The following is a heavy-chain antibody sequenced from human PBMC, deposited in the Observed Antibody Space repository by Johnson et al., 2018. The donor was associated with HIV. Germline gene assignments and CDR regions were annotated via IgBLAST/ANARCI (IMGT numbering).Heavy chain of an antibody. V-gene: IGHV3-30*18. CDR2: ISFDGGDK. D-gene: IGHD5-24*01. CDR1: GFSFSSYA. Sequence: QEKLVESGGGVVQPGRSLRLSCAASGFSFSSYAMHWVRQSPGKGLEWVAVISFDGGDKYYADSVKGRFTIYRDNSKSTFFLKMNSLTPEDTGVYYCAKERMAPRAFYIWGQGTMVTVSS. CDR3: AKERMAPRAFYI. J-gene: IGHJ3*02.